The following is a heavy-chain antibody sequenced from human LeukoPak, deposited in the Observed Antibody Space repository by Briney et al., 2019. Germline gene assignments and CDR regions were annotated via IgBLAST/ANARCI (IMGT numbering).Heavy chain of an antibody. Sequence: TGGSLRLSCAASGFTFSAYAMNWVRQAPGRGLERVSVISVSGYSTYYADSVKGRFTISRDSSKSTLYLQMNSLRAEDTAIYYCAKNHDSNGYHTDDAFDLWGQGTLVTVSS. CDR1: GFTFSAYA. J-gene: IGHJ3*01. D-gene: IGHD3-22*01. V-gene: IGHV3-23*01. CDR2: ISVSGYST. CDR3: AKNHDSNGYHTDDAFDL.